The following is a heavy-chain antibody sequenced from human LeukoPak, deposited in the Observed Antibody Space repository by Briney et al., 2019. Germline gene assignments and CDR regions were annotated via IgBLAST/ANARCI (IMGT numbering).Heavy chain of an antibody. CDR3: ARFAHSNSSPYYFDY. CDR2: IYYSGST. Sequence: PSETLSLTCTVSGGSISSGDYYWSWIRQPPGKGLEWIAYIYYSGSTYYNPSLKSRVVISVDTSKNQFSLKLSSVTAADTAVYYCARFAHSNSSPYYFDYWGQGTLVTVSS. J-gene: IGHJ4*02. V-gene: IGHV4-30-4*08. D-gene: IGHD6-6*01. CDR1: GGSISSGDYY.